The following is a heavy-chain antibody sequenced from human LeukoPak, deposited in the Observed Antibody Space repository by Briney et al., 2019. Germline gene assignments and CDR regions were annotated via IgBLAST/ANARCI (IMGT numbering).Heavy chain of an antibody. J-gene: IGHJ3*02. Sequence: PSETLSLTCAVYGGSFSGYYWSWIRQPPGKGLEWIGEINHSGSTNYNPSLKSRVTISVDTSKNQFSLKLSSVTAADTAVYYCARGNAHDAFDIWGQGTMVTVSS. CDR1: GGSFSGYY. V-gene: IGHV4-34*01. CDR3: ARGNAHDAFDI. D-gene: IGHD1-1*01. CDR2: INHSGST.